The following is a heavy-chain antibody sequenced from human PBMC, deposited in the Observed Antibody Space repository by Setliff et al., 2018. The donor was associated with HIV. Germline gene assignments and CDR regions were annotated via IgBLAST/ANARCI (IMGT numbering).Heavy chain of an antibody. J-gene: IGHJ4*02. Sequence: SETLSLTCAVYGGSFTGYHWSWIRQPPGKGLEWIGEINHSGSANYNPSLKTRVTVSVDTSKKQFSLKSNSVTAADTAVYYCARGTKYSSGWSRGDYWGQGTLVTVSS. CDR2: INHSGSA. V-gene: IGHV4-34*01. CDR1: GGSFTGYH. D-gene: IGHD6-19*01. CDR3: ARGTKYSSGWSRGDY.